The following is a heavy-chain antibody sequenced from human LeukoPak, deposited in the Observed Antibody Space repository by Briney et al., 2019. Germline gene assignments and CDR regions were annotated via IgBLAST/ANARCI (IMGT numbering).Heavy chain of an antibody. D-gene: IGHD5-18*01. CDR1: GFTFGDYY. V-gene: IGHV3-11*05. CDR2: ISSSSSYT. J-gene: IGHJ4*02. Sequence: GGSLRLSCAASGFTFGDYYMSWIRQAPGKGLEWVSYISSSSSYTDYADSVKGRFTISRDNAKNSLNLQMNSLRAEDTAVYYCARDSSYGKVTNFDYWGQGTLVTVSS. CDR3: ARDSSYGKVTNFDY.